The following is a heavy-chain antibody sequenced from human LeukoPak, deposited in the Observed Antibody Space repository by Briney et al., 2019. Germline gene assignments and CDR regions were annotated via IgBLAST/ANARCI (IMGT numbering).Heavy chain of an antibody. Sequence: PGGSLRLSCVASGFTFSSCWMSWVRQAPGKGLEWVSGISWNSRSIAYADSVKGRFTISRDNAKNSLYLQMNSLRAEDMALYYCAKEGSSWSTFDYWGQGTLVTVSS. D-gene: IGHD6-13*01. V-gene: IGHV3-9*03. J-gene: IGHJ4*02. CDR3: AKEGSSWSTFDY. CDR2: ISWNSRSI. CDR1: GFTFSSCW.